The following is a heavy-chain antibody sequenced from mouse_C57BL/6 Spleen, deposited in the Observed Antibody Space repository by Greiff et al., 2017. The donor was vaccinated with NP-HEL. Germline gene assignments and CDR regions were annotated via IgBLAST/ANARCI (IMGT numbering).Heavy chain of an antibody. D-gene: IGHD1-1*01. CDR2: INPNYGTT. J-gene: IGHJ2*01. CDR3: ARSITTVVATPFDY. V-gene: IGHV1-39*01. CDR1: GYSFTDYN. Sequence: VQLKESGPELVKPGASVKISCKASGYSFTDYNMNWVKQSNGKSLEWIGVINPNYGTTSYNQKFKGKATLTVDQSSSTAYMQLNSLTSEDSAVYYCARSITTVVATPFDYWGQGTTLTVSS.